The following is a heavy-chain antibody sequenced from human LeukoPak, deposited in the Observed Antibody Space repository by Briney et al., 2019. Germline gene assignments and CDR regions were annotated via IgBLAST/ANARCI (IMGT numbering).Heavy chain of an antibody. J-gene: IGHJ6*03. V-gene: IGHV1-8*03. Sequence: GSSVKVSCKASGVTFSNYDLNWVRQATGQGLEWMGWMNLNSGNTGYAQKFQGRVTITRNTSLSTAYMELSSLRSEDTAVYYCARQGVVFPTDYFYMDVWGKGTTVTVSS. D-gene: IGHD3-3*01. CDR1: GVTFSNYD. CDR3: ARQGVVFPTDYFYMDV. CDR2: MNLNSGNT.